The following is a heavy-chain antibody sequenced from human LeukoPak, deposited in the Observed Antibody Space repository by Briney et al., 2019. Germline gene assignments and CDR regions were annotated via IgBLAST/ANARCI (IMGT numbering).Heavy chain of an antibody. D-gene: IGHD3-16*02. CDR2: IYYSGST. CDR3: ARRRYFDY. Sequence: SETLSLTCTVSGGSLSSSSYYWGWIRQPPGKGLEWIGSIYYSGSTYYNPSLKSRVTISVDTSKNQFSLKLSSVTAADTAVYYCARRRYFDYWGQGTLVTVSS. J-gene: IGHJ4*02. CDR1: GGSLSSSSYY. V-gene: IGHV4-39*07.